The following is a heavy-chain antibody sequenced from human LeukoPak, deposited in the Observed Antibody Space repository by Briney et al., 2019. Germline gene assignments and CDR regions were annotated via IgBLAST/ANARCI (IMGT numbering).Heavy chain of an antibody. CDR2: ISYDGSNK. J-gene: IGHJ1*01. D-gene: IGHD4-17*01. V-gene: IGHV3-30*04. Sequence: GRSLRLSCAASGFTFSSYAMHWVRQAPGKGLEWVAVISYDGSNKYYADSVKGRFTISRDNSKNTLYLQMNSLRAEDTAVYYCAKDDRYYGEWGQGTLVTVSS. CDR3: AKDDRYYGE. CDR1: GFTFSSYA.